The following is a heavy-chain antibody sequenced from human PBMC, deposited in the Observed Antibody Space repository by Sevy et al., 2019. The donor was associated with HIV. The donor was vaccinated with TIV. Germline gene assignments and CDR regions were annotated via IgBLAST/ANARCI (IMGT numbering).Heavy chain of an antibody. CDR2: ISNSGSYI. CDR1: GFTFSSYN. Sequence: GGSLRLSCAASGFTFSSYNMNWVRQAPGKGLEWVASISNSGSYIYYAGSLKGRFTISRDNAKNSLYLQMNSLRAEDTAVYYCAKAEGVPPNWFDPWGQGTLVTVSS. CDR3: AKAEGVPPNWFDP. V-gene: IGHV3-21*01. J-gene: IGHJ5*02. D-gene: IGHD1-1*01.